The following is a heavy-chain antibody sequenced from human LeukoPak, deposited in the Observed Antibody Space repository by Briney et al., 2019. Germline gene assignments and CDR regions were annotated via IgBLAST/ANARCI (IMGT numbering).Heavy chain of an antibody. CDR2: IYYSGST. Sequence: KTSETLSLTCTVSGGSISSSSYYWGWIRRPPGKGLEWIGSIYYSGSTYYNPSLKSRVTISVDTSKNQFSLKLSSVTAADTAVYYCARQLWINYFDYWGQGTLVTVSS. V-gene: IGHV4-39*01. D-gene: IGHD5-18*01. J-gene: IGHJ4*02. CDR3: ARQLWINYFDY. CDR1: GGSISSSSYY.